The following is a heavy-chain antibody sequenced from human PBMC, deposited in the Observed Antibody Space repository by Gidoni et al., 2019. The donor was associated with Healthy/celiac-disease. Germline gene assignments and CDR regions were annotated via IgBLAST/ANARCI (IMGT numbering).Heavy chain of an antibody. Sequence: QVQLVESGGGVVQPGRSLRLSCAASGFPFSSYGMHWVRQAPGKGLEWVAVISYDGSNKDYADPVKGRFTISRDNSKNTLYLQMNSLRAEDTAVYYCAKGMYYDILTGYNTNYYFDYWGQGTLVTVSS. D-gene: IGHD3-9*01. CDR2: ISYDGSNK. CDR3: AKGMYYDILTGYNTNYYFDY. CDR1: GFPFSSYG. V-gene: IGHV3-30*18. J-gene: IGHJ4*02.